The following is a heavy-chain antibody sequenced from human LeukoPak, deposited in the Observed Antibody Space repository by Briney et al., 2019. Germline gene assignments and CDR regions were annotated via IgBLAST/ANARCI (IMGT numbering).Heavy chain of an antibody. J-gene: IGHJ3*02. CDR3: ARVGSYVDTFDM. Sequence: SQTLSLTCDISGDSVSSKSVWNWIRQSPSRGLEWLGRTYYRSKWYKDYAVSVKSRIIVNLDTSKNQFSLQLNSVTLEDTAVYYCARVGSYVDTFDMWGQGTMVTVSS. V-gene: IGHV6-1*01. CDR2: TYYRSKWYK. CDR1: GDSVSSKSV. D-gene: IGHD1-26*01.